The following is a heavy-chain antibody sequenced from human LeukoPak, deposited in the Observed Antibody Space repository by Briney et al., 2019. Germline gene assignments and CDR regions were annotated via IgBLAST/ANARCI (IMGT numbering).Heavy chain of an antibody. J-gene: IGHJ4*02. Sequence: RASVKVSCKASGYTFTGYYMHWVRQAPGQGLEWMGWINPNSGGTNYAQKFQGRVTITADKSTSTAYMELSSLRSEDTAVYYCAKTLRLRGSSGYTVWGQGTLVTVSS. D-gene: IGHD3-22*01. CDR2: INPNSGGT. V-gene: IGHV1-2*02. CDR1: GYTFTGYY. CDR3: AKTLRLRGSSGYTV.